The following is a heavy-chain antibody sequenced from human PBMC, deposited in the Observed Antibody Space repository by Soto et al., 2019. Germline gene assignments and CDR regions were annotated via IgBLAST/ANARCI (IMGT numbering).Heavy chain of an antibody. CDR3: AKSGFREGYYDFWSGYYSKTEHNWFDP. D-gene: IGHD3-3*01. J-gene: IGHJ5*02. Sequence: SETLSLTCAVSSGSISSSNWWSWVRQPPGKGLEWIGEIYHSGSTNYNPSLKSRVTISVDKSKNQFSLKLSSVTAADTAVYYCAKSGFREGYYDFWSGYYSKTEHNWFDPWGQGTLVTVSS. CDR2: IYHSGST. CDR1: SGSISSSNW. V-gene: IGHV4-4*02.